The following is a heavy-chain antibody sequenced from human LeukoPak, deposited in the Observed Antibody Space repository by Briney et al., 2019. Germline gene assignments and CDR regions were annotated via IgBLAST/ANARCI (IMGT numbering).Heavy chain of an antibody. Sequence: ASVKVSCKASGYTFTDYYMHWVRQAPGQGLEWMGWINPNSGGTNYAQKFQGRVTMTRDTSISTACMELSRLRSDDTAVYYCARLLLWFGEPDYWGQGTLVTVSS. CDR2: INPNSGGT. CDR3: ARLLLWFGEPDY. J-gene: IGHJ4*02. CDR1: GYTFTDYY. D-gene: IGHD3-10*01. V-gene: IGHV1-2*02.